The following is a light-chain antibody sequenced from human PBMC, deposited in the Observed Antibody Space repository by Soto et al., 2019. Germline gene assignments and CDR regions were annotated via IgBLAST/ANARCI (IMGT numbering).Light chain of an antibody. V-gene: IGKV3-15*01. J-gene: IGKJ1*01. Sequence: EIVVTQSPSTLSVSPGERCTLSCRASPGASSNLAWYQQKPGQAPRLLIYGASTRATGIPARFSGSGSGTEFTLTISSLQSEDFAVYYRQQYNNWPKTFGQGTKVDI. CDR2: GAS. CDR3: QQYNNWPKT. CDR1: PGASSN.